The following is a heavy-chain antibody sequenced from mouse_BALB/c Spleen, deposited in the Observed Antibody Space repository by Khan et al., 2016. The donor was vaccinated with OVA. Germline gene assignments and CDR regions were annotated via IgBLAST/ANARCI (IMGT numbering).Heavy chain of an antibody. V-gene: IGHV14-3*02. Sequence: VQLKQSGAEFVKPGASVRLSCTASGFNIKDTYIHWVKQRPEQGLEWIGKIDPANGKTNYDPKFQGKATMTADTSSNTAYLHLSSLTSEDTVGNYCGHSLLLYAMDYWGHGTSVTVSS. CDR1: GFNIKDTY. CDR3: GHSLLLYAMDY. J-gene: IGHJ4*01. CDR2: IDPANGKT. D-gene: IGHD1-2*01.